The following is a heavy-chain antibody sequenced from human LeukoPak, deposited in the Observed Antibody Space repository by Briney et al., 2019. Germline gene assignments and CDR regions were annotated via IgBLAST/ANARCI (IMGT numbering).Heavy chain of an antibody. CDR3: ARAYYDFWSGYYPSYYYYYGMDV. CDR2: INHSGST. Sequence: SETLSLTCAVYGGSFSGYYWSWIRQPPGKGLEWIGEINHSGSTNYNPSLKSRVTTSVDTSKNQFSLKLSSVTAADTAVYYCARAYYDFWSGYYPSYYYYYGMDVWGQGTTVTVSS. J-gene: IGHJ6*02. D-gene: IGHD3-3*01. CDR1: GGSFSGYY. V-gene: IGHV4-34*01.